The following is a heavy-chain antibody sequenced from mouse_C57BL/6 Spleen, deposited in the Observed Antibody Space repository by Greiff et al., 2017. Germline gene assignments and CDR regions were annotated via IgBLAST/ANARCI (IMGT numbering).Heavy chain of an antibody. CDR2: IYPGDGDT. J-gene: IGHJ1*03. Sequence: VQLQQSGPELVKPGASVKISCKASGYAFSSSWMNWVKQRPGKGLEWIGRIYPGDGDTNYNGKFKGKATLTADKSSSTAYMQLSSLTSEDSAVYFCARSTTVPYWYFDVWGTGTTVTVSS. CDR1: GYAFSSSW. CDR3: ARSTTVPYWYFDV. D-gene: IGHD1-1*01. V-gene: IGHV1-82*01.